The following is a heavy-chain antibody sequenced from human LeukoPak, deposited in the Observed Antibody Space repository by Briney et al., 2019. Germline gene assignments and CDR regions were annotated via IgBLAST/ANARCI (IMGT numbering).Heavy chain of an antibody. D-gene: IGHD3-9*01. CDR2: ISISGSTM. CDR1: GFTFSSYA. J-gene: IGHJ4*02. V-gene: IGHV3-48*03. CDR3: ARAGRLTGSYYFDY. Sequence: GASLRLSCVVSGFTFSSYAMSWVRQAPGKGLEWVSYISISGSTMYYADSVKGRFTLSRDNAKNSLYLQMNSLRVEDTAVYYCARAGRLTGSYYFDYWGQGTLVTVSS.